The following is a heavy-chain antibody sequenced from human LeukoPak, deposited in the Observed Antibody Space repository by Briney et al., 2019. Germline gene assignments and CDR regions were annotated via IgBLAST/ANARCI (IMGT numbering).Heavy chain of an antibody. J-gene: IGHJ4*02. V-gene: IGHV3-53*01. Sequence: GGSLRLSCAASGFTVSSNYMSWVRQAPGKGLEWVSVIYSGGSTYYADSVKGRFTISRDNSKNTLYLQMNSLRAEDTAVYYCAKAGMGVATIYYFDYWGQGTLVTVSS. CDR2: IYSGGST. CDR3: AKAGMGVATIYYFDY. CDR1: GFTVSSNY. D-gene: IGHD5-12*01.